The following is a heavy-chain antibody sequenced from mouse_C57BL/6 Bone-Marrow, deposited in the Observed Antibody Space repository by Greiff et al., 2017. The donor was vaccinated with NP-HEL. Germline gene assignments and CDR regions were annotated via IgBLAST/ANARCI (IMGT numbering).Heavy chain of an antibody. CDR2: INPSTGGN. CDR1: GYSFTGYY. Sequence: VQLQQSGPELVKPGASVKISCKASGYSFTGYYMNWVKQSPEKSLEWIGEINPSTGGNTYNQKFKAKATLTVDKSSSTAYMQLKSLTSEDAAVYDCARSGKGGDYWGQGTTLTVSA. CDR3: ARSGKGGDY. D-gene: IGHD4-1*01. V-gene: IGHV1-42*01. J-gene: IGHJ2*01.